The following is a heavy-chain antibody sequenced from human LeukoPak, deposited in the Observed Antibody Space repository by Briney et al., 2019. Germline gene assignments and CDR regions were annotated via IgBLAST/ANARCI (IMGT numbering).Heavy chain of an antibody. D-gene: IGHD3-22*01. Sequence: SETLSLTRTVSGYSLSSVYYWGWIRQPPGKGLEWIGSIYHSGSTYYNPSLKSRVTISVDTSKNQFSLKLSSVTAADTAVYYCARVRGDYYDSSFDYWGQGTLVTVSS. V-gene: IGHV4-38-2*02. J-gene: IGHJ4*02. CDR2: IYHSGST. CDR3: ARVRGDYYDSSFDY. CDR1: GYSLSSVYY.